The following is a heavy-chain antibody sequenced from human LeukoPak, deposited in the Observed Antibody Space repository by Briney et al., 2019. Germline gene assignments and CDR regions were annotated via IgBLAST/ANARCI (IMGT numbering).Heavy chain of an antibody. J-gene: IGHJ4*02. CDR2: ISAYNGNT. D-gene: IGHD3-16*02. CDR3: ARTPGMITFGGVIPNDY. Sequence: ASVKVSCKASGYTFINYGISWVRQAPGQGLEWMGWISAYNGNTNYAQKLQGRVTMTTDTSTSTAYMELRSLRSDDTAVYYCARTPGMITFGGVIPNDYWGQGTLVTVSS. CDR1: GYTFINYG. V-gene: IGHV1-18*01.